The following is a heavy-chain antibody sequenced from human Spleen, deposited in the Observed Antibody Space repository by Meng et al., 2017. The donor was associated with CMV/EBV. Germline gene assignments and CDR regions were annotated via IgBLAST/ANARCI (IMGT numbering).Heavy chain of an antibody. CDR1: GGTFSSYA. V-gene: IGHV1-69*05. CDR3: SLGITMKLDY. Sequence: SVKVSCKASGGTFSSYAISWVRQAPGQGLEWMGGIIPIFGTANYAQKCQGRVTITTEESTSTAYMELSSLRSEDTAVYYCSLGITMKLDYWGQGTLVTVSS. D-gene: IGHD3-22*01. J-gene: IGHJ4*02. CDR2: IIPIFGTA.